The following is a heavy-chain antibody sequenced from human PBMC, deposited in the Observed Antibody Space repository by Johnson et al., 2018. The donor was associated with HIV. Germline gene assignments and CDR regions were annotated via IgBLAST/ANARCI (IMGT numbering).Heavy chain of an antibody. CDR1: GFTFSSYG. CDR2: IWYDGNNK. CDR3: AKAQAFRGAFDI. V-gene: IGHV3-33*06. Sequence: QVQLVESGGGVVQPGKSLRLSCAASGFTFSSYGMHWVRQAPGKGLQWVAAIWYDGNNKYYADSVKGRFTISRDNSKNTLYLQMNSLRAEDTAVYYCAKAQAFRGAFDIWGPGTMVTVSS. D-gene: IGHD2/OR15-2a*01. J-gene: IGHJ3*02.